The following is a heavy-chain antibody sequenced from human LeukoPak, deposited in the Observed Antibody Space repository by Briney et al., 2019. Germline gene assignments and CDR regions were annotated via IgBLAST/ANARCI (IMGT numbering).Heavy chain of an antibody. Sequence: GWSLTLSCAASGFTFSDYYMSWIRQAPGKGLEWVSYISSSSSYTNYADSVKGRFTISRDNAKNPLYLQMYSLRAEDTAVYYCATRNSWFDYWGQGTPVTVSS. CDR3: ATRNSWFDY. V-gene: IGHV3-11*03. CDR2: ISSSSSYT. CDR1: GFTFSDYY. J-gene: IGHJ4*02. D-gene: IGHD1-14*01.